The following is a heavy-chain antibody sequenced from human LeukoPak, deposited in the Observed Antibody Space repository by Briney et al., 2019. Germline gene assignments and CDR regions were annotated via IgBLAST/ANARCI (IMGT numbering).Heavy chain of an antibody. V-gene: IGHV3-33*06. CDR1: GFTFSSYG. CDR2: IWYDGSNK. CDR3: AKEAGTAAAGTLGDGAFDI. J-gene: IGHJ3*02. D-gene: IGHD6-13*01. Sequence: PGRSLRLSCAASGFTFSSYGMHWVRQAPGKGLEWVAVIWYDGSNKYYADSVKGRFTISRDNSKNTLYLQMNSLRAEDTAVYYCAKEAGTAAAGTLGDGAFDIWGQGTMVTVSS.